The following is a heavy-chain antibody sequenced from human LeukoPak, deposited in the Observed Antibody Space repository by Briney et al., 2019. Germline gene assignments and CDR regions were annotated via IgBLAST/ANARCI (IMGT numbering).Heavy chain of an antibody. D-gene: IGHD2-15*01. CDR1: GFTVSDHY. CDR2: IRKKSDRYTT. Sequence: PGGSLRLSCVASGFTVSDHYLGWVRQAPGKGLEWVGLIRKKSDRYTTEYAASVKGRFTISRDDSTNSVYLQMSSLKSEDTAVYYCADIGGGGSNTRWGEGTVVTVSS. V-gene: IGHV3-72*01. CDR3: ADIGGGGSNTR. J-gene: IGHJ1*01.